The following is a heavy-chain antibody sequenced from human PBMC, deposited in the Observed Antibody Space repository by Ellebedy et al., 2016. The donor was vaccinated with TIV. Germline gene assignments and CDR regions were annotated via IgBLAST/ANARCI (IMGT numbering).Heavy chain of an antibody. J-gene: IGHJ6*02. V-gene: IGHV1-3*01. CDR2: INAGNGNT. CDR1: GYTFTSYA. Sequence: AASVKVSCKASGYTFTSYAMHWVRQAPGQRLEWMGWINAGNGNTKYSQKFQGRVTITRDTSASTAYMELSSLRSEDTAVYYCAREAGYYDFWSGYWPYYYYGMDVWGQGTTVTVSS. D-gene: IGHD3-3*01. CDR3: AREAGYYDFWSGYWPYYYYGMDV.